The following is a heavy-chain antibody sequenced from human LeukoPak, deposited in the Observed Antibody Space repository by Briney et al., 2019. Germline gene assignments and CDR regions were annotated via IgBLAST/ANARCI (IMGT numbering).Heavy chain of an antibody. V-gene: IGHV4-59*01. CDR3: ARAGEVRDGYKGTFDY. CDR1: GGSIRSYY. D-gene: IGHD5-24*01. Sequence: PSETLSLTCTVSGGSIRSYYWSWIRQPPGKGLEWIGYIYNTGSTVYNPSLKSPVTISVDTSKNQFPLQLSSVTAADTAVYYCARAGEVRDGYKGTFDYWGQGTLVTVSS. CDR2: IYNTGST. J-gene: IGHJ4*02.